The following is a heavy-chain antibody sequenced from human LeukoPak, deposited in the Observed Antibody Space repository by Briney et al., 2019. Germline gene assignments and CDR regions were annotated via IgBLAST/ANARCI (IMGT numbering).Heavy chain of an antibody. J-gene: IGHJ4*02. CDR2: ISYDGSNK. Sequence: GRSLRLSCAASGFTFSSYAMHWVRQAPGKGLEWVAVISYDGSNKYYADSVKGRFTISRDNSKNTLYLQMNSLRAEDTAVYYCAKDLRYYDSSALDYWGQGTLVTVSS. V-gene: IGHV3-30-3*01. D-gene: IGHD3-22*01. CDR3: AKDLRYYDSSALDY. CDR1: GFTFSSYA.